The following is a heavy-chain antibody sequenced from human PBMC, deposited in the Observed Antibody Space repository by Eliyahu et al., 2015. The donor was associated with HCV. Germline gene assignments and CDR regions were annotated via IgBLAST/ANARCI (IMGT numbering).Heavy chain of an antibody. Sequence: EVQLVESGGXLXQPGGSLRLSCXXSGFTFSSYDMHWVRLPTGKGLGXVXTINTAGATYYSGSVQCRFTISRENAKNSLYLQINSLRAGDTAMYDCARGTITIPGVDYWGQGTLVTVSS. V-gene: IGHV3-13*01. CDR1: GFTFSSYD. CDR2: INTAGAT. J-gene: IGHJ4*02. D-gene: IGHD2-8*01. CDR3: ARGTITIPGVDY.